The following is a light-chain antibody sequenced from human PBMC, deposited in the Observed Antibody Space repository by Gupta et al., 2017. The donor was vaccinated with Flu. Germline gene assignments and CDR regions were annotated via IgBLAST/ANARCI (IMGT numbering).Light chain of an antibody. Sequence: TVSITCQGDSLRSSYASWYQQKQGQAPVLVIYAKNNRPSGIPDRFSGSSSGNTASLTITGAQAEDEADYYCNSRDSSDNHQAVFGGGTKLTVL. CDR3: NSRDSSDNHQAV. CDR1: SLRSSY. V-gene: IGLV3-19*01. J-gene: IGLJ2*01. CDR2: AKN.